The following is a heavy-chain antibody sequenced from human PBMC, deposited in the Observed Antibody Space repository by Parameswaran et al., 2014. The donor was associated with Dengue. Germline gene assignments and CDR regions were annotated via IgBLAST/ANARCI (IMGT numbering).Heavy chain of an antibody. CDR3: ARQAFTLPQIDY. V-gene: IGHV5-51*01. J-gene: IGHJ4*02. Sequence: VRQMPGKGLEWMGIIYPSDSDTRYSPSFQGQVTISADKSISTAYLQWSSLKASDTAMYYCARQAFTLPQIDYWGQGTLVTVSS. D-gene: IGHD1-26*01. CDR2: IYPSDSDT.